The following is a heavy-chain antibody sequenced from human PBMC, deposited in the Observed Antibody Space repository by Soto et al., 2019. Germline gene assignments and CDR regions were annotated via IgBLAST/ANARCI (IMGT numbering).Heavy chain of an antibody. V-gene: IGHV3-21*01. CDR1: GFTFIGSG. J-gene: IGHJ4*02. CDR3: ARVKVLSEYGSGSYYLDY. CDR2: ISSSGAYV. Sequence: GGSLRLSCAASGFTFIGSGIDWVRQAPGKGLEWVSSISSSGAYVFYADSVRGRFTISRDNAKNSLYLQMNSLRVEDTAVYYCARVKVLSEYGSGSYYLDYWGQGTLVTVSS. D-gene: IGHD3-10*01.